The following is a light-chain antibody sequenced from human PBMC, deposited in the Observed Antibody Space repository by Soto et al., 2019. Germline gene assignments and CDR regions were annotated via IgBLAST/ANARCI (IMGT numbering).Light chain of an antibody. V-gene: IGKV3-15*01. CDR3: QQYHQWPLS. Sequence: VMTQSPATLSVSPGESATLSCRASQSVSSKLAWYQQKPGQAPRLLIYGAYNRATGIPARFSGSGSGTEFTLTISSLQSEDFAVYYCQQYHQWPLSFGGGTKVEIK. CDR1: QSVSSK. CDR2: GAY. J-gene: IGKJ4*01.